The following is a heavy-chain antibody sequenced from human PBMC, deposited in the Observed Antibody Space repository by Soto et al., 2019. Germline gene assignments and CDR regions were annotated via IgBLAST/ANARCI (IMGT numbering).Heavy chain of an antibody. CDR2: ISAYNGNT. D-gene: IGHD2-2*01. CDR1: GYTFTSYG. CDR3: ARDLHYQQLKTYSYYYMDV. J-gene: IGHJ6*03. Sequence: ASVKVSCKASGYTFTSYGISWVRQAPGQGLEWMGWISAYNGNTNYAQKLQGRVTMTTDTSTSTAYMELRSLSSDDTAVYYCARDLHYQQLKTYSYYYMDVWGKGTPVTV. V-gene: IGHV1-18*01.